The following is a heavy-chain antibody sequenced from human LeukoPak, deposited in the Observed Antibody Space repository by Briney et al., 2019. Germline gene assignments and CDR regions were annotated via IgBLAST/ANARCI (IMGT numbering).Heavy chain of an antibody. D-gene: IGHD2-15*01. CDR2: INSDGSST. V-gene: IGHV3-74*01. CDR3: ARVGFLLSGAFDI. Sequence: GGSLRLSCAASGFTFSSYAMHWVRQAPGKGLVWVSLINSDGSSTTYADSVKGRFTISRDNAKNTLYLQMNSLRAEDTAVYYCARVGFLLSGAFDIWGQGTMVTVSS. CDR1: GFTFSSYA. J-gene: IGHJ3*02.